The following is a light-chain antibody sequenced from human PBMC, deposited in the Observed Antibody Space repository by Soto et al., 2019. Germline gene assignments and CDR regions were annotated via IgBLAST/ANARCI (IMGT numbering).Light chain of an antibody. Sequence: QSVLTQPACVSGSPGQSITISCTGTSSDIGAYNYVSWYQQHPGKAPKLIIYDVTNRPAGISSRFSASKSGNTASLTISVLQAEDEADYYCCSYKSSSTLYVFGTGTKVTVL. CDR3: CSYKSSSTLYV. CDR1: SSDIGAYNY. V-gene: IGLV2-14*03. J-gene: IGLJ1*01. CDR2: DVT.